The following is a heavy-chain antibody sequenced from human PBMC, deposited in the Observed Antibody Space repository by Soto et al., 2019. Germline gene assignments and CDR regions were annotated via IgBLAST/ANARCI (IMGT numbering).Heavy chain of an antibody. J-gene: IGHJ5*01. Sequence: SETLSLTCTVSGGSISSSSYYWGWIRQPPGKGLEWIGSLYYTGSTYYNPSLKSRVTISVDTSKNQFSLKLSSVTAADTAVYYCARYGYSSGWCDSWGQGTLVTVSS. D-gene: IGHD6-19*01. CDR1: GGSISSSSYY. CDR2: LYYTGST. CDR3: ARYGYSSGWCDS. V-gene: IGHV4-39*01.